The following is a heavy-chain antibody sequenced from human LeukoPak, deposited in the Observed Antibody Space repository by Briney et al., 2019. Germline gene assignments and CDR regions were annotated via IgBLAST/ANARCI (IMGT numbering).Heavy chain of an antibody. CDR3: ARHGNAYSSSWFDY. V-gene: IGHV4-59*08. Sequence: SETLSLTCTVYGDSISSSYWNWIRQPPGKGLEWIGYFYYSGSTNYNPSLKSRVTISLDTSRNQFSLKLTSVTTADTAVYYCARHGNAYSSSWFDYWGQGTLVTVSS. J-gene: IGHJ4*02. CDR1: GDSISSSY. D-gene: IGHD6-13*01. CDR2: FYYSGST.